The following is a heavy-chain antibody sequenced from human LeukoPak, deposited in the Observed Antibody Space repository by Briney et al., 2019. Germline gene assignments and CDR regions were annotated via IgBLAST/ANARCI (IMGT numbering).Heavy chain of an antibody. D-gene: IGHD6-19*01. CDR2: INKDGSVQ. J-gene: IGHJ4*02. CDR3: ARVDYSGWYYFDY. V-gene: IGHV3-7*03. Sequence: GGSLRLSCAASGFTFSSYWMTWVRQAPGKGLEWVANINKDGSVQNYVDSVKGRFTISRDNAKNSVYLQMNSLRAEDTAVYYCARVDYSGWYYFDYWGQGTLVTVSS. CDR1: GFTFSSYW.